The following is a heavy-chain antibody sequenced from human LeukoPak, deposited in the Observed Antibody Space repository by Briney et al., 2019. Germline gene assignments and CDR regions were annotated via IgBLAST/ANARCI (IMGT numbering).Heavy chain of an antibody. CDR2: ISSDSSSI. Sequence: GGSLRLSCAASGFTFSSYAMSWVRQAPGKGLEWVSYISSDSSSIYYADSVKGRFTISRDNAKNSLYLQMNSLRAEDTAVFYCARDLSLIYGSGSYYFDYWGQGTLVTVSS. D-gene: IGHD3-10*01. J-gene: IGHJ4*02. V-gene: IGHV3-48*04. CDR3: ARDLSLIYGSGSYYFDY. CDR1: GFTFSSYA.